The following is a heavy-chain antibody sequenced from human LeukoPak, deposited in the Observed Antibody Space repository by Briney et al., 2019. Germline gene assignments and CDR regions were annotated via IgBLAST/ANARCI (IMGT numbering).Heavy chain of an antibody. CDR1: GFTFSNYA. CDR2: MSSSGGST. D-gene: IGHD4-11*01. V-gene: IGHV3-23*01. J-gene: IGHJ4*02. Sequence: GGSLRLSCAASGFTFSNYAMSWVRQAPGKGLEWVSAMSSSGGSTYYVDSVRGRFTISRDNSKNTLYLQMNSLRAEDTAVYYCAKDHSNWALNWGQGTLVTVSS. CDR3: AKDHSNWALN.